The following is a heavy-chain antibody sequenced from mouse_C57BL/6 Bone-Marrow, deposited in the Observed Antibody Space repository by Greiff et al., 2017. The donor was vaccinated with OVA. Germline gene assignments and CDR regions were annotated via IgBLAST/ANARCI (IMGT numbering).Heavy chain of an antibody. CDR3: ARGGGIYYDYDGIYFDY. CDR1: GFTFSSYA. V-gene: IGHV5-4*03. D-gene: IGHD2-4*01. CDR2: ISDGGSYT. J-gene: IGHJ2*01. Sequence: EVMLVESGGGLVKPGGSLKLSCAASGFTFSSYAMSWVRQTPEKRLEWVATISDGGSYTYYPDNVKGRFTISRDNAKNNLYLQMSHLKSEDTAMYYCARGGGIYYDYDGIYFDYWGQGTTLTVSS.